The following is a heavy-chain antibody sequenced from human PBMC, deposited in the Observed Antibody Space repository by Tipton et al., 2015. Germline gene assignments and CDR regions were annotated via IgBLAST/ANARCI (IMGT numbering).Heavy chain of an antibody. D-gene: IGHD5-18*01. Sequence: TLSLTCTVSGGSTTSHYWSWIRQPPGKGLEWIGYNSYSGGANYDSSLRSRVTISVDTSKNQFSLNLSSVTAADTAVYYCAREVDAPMDSDAFDVWGQGTTVTVSS. CDR3: AREVDAPMDSDAFDV. CDR2: NSYSGGA. V-gene: IGHV4-59*11. CDR1: GGSTTSHY. J-gene: IGHJ3*01.